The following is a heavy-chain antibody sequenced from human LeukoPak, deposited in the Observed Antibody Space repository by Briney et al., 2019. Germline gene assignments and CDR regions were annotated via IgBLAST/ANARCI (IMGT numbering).Heavy chain of an antibody. CDR1: GGSFSGYY. CDR2: INHSGST. J-gene: IGHJ4*02. D-gene: IGHD3-10*01. Sequence: SETLSLTCAVCGGSFSGYYWSWIRQPPGKGLEWIGEINHSGSTNYNPSLKSRVTISVDTSKNQFSLKLSSVTAADTAVYYCARNTMVRGVTFWGQGTLVTVSS. CDR3: ARNTMVRGVTF. V-gene: IGHV4-34*01.